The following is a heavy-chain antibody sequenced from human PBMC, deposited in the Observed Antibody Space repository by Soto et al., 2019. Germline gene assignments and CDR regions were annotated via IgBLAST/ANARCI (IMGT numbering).Heavy chain of an antibody. CDR3: ATSPGEQWLAQFDY. Sequence: PGGSLRLSCAASGFTFSSYWMSWVRQAQGKGLEWVATIKQDGSEKYYVDSVKGRFTISRDNAKNSLYLQMNSLRDEDTAVYYCATSPGEQWLAQFDYWGQGTLVTVSS. CDR1: GFTFSSYW. V-gene: IGHV3-7*02. CDR2: IKQDGSEK. J-gene: IGHJ4*02. D-gene: IGHD6-19*01.